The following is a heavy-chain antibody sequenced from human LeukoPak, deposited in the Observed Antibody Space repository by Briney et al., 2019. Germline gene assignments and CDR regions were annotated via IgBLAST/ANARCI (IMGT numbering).Heavy chain of an antibody. Sequence: GASVRVSCKASGYTFTSYDINWVRQATGQGLEWMGWMNPNSGNTGYAQKFQGRVTMTRNTSISTAYMELSSLRSEDTAVYYCARRRYSPNWFDPWGQGTLVTVSS. J-gene: IGHJ5*02. CDR3: ARRRYSPNWFDP. D-gene: IGHD5-18*01. CDR1: GYTFTSYD. CDR2: MNPNSGNT. V-gene: IGHV1-8*01.